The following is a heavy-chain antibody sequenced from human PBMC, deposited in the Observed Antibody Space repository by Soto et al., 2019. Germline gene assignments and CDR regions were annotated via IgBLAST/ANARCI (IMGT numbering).Heavy chain of an antibody. CDR2: IYSGGST. D-gene: IGHD3-16*01. Sequence: PGGSLRLSCAASGFTFSSSCMHWVRQAPGKGLEWVSVIYSGGSTFYADSVRGRFTISRDNSKNTVNLQMNSLRAEDTAVYYCARDPWAADYWGQGTLVTVSS. J-gene: IGHJ4*02. CDR1: GFTFSSSC. CDR3: ARDPWAADY. V-gene: IGHV3-66*01.